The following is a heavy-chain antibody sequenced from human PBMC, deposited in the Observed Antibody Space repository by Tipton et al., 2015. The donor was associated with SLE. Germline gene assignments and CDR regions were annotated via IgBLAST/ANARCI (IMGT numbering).Heavy chain of an antibody. CDR1: GGSISSGGYY. CDR3: ARVDTLRYYYMDV. D-gene: IGHD2-2*02. V-gene: IGHV4-31*03. J-gene: IGHJ6*03. Sequence: GLVKPSETLSLTCTVSGGSISSGGYYWSWIRQHPGKGLEWIGYIYYSGSTYYNPSLKSRVTISVDTSKNQFSLKLSSVTAADTAVYYCARVDTLRYYYMDVWGKGTTVTVSS. CDR2: IYYSGST.